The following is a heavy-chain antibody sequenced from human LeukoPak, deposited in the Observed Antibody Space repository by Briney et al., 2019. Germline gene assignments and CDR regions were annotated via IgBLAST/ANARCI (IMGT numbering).Heavy chain of an antibody. V-gene: IGHV3-21*01. CDR3: ASHPNAAAGLYYYYYMDV. J-gene: IGHJ6*03. CDR1: RFTFSSYS. Sequence: GGSLRLSCAASRFTFSSYSMNWVRQAPGKGLEWVSSISSSSSYIYYADSVKGRFTISRDNAKNSLYLQMNSLRAEDTAVYYCASHPNAAAGLYYYYYMDVWGKGTTVTVSS. CDR2: ISSSSSYI. D-gene: IGHD6-13*01.